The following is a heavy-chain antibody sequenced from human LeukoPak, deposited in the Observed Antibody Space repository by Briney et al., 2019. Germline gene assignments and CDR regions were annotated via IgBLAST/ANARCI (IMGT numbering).Heavy chain of an antibody. CDR2: TYYRSKWYN. CDR1: GDSVSSNSAA. V-gene: IGHV6-1*01. Sequence: SQTLSLTCAISGDSVSSNSAAWNWIRQSPSRGLEWLGRTYYRSKWYNDYAVSVKSRITINPDTSKNQFSLRLNSVTPEDTAVYYCARVHQKYYYDSSGYWALSAWGQGTLVTVSS. D-gene: IGHD3-22*01. CDR3: ARVHQKYYYDSSGYWALSA. J-gene: IGHJ5*02.